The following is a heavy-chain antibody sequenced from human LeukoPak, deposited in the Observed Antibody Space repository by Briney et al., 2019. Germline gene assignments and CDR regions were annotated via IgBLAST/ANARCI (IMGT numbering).Heavy chain of an antibody. Sequence: GRSLRLSCAASGFTFSSYAMHWVRQAPGKGLEWVAVISYDGSSKYYADSVKGRFTISRDNSKNTLYLQMNSLRAEDTAVYYCARGPDYGDYADYWGQGTLVTVSA. D-gene: IGHD4-17*01. CDR3: ARGPDYGDYADY. CDR1: GFTFSSYA. CDR2: ISYDGSSK. J-gene: IGHJ4*02. V-gene: IGHV3-30*01.